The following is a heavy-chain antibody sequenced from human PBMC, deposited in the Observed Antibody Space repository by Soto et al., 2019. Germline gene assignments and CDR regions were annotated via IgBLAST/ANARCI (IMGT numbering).Heavy chain of an antibody. Sequence: GGSLRLSCAASGFTFSSYSMNWVRQAPGKGLEWVSSISSSSSYIYYADSVKGRFTISRDNAKNSLYLQMNSLRAEDTAVYYCARDGGLRAHCSGGSCYSDYYYYYGMDVWGQGTTVTVSS. CDR3: ARDGGLRAHCSGGSCYSDYYYYYGMDV. CDR2: ISSSSSYI. V-gene: IGHV3-21*01. D-gene: IGHD2-15*01. J-gene: IGHJ6*02. CDR1: GFTFSSYS.